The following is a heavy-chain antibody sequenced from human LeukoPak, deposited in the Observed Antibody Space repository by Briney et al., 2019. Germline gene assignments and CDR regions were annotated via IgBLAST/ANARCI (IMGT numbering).Heavy chain of an antibody. CDR2: ISYDGSNK. V-gene: IGHV3-30*03. CDR3: AREWESSSL. J-gene: IGHJ4*02. CDR1: GFTFSSYS. Sequence: GGSLRLSCAASGFTFSSYSMNWVRQAPGKGLEWVAVISYDGSNKYYADSVKGRFTISRDNSKNTLYLQMNSLRAEDTAVYYCAREWESSSLWGQGTLVTVSS. D-gene: IGHD6-6*01.